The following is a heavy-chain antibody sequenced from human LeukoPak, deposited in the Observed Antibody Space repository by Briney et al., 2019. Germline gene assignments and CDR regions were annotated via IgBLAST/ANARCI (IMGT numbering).Heavy chain of an antibody. Sequence: GGSLRLSCAASGFTFSDAWMSWVRQAPGKGLEWVGRIKSKTDGGTTDYAAPVKGRFTISRDDSKNTLYLQMNSLKTEDTAVYYCTTAPPHRIVVVPAGWGQGTLVTVSS. D-gene: IGHD2-2*01. J-gene: IGHJ4*02. CDR3: TTAPPHRIVVVPAG. CDR1: GFTFSDAW. CDR2: IKSKTDGGTT. V-gene: IGHV3-15*01.